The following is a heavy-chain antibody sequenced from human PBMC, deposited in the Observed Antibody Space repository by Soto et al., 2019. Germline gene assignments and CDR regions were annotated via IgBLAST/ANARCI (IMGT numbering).Heavy chain of an antibody. J-gene: IGHJ4*02. D-gene: IGHD5-12*01. Sequence: PSETLSLTCTVSGGSISSYYWSWIRQPPGEGLEWIGYIYYSGSTNYNPSLKSRVTISVDTSKNQFSLKLSSVTAADTAVYYCARSPSGYTLDYWGQGTLVTVSS. CDR3: ARSPSGYTLDY. CDR1: GGSISSYY. CDR2: IYYSGST. V-gene: IGHV4-59*08.